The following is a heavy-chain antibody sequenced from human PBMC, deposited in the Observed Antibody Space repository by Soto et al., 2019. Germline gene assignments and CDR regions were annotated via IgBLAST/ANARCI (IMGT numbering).Heavy chain of an antibody. V-gene: IGHV1-69*01. Sequence: QVQLVQSGAEVKKPGSSVKVSCTASGGTFSSSAISWVRQAPGQGLEWMGVIIPLFGTVYYAQKFQGRVTITADESTTTAYMELSSLRSEDTAVYYCAKDRPYSHDSRAGGDAFDIWGQGTRVTVSS. CDR2: IIPLFGTV. J-gene: IGHJ3*02. CDR1: GGTFSSSA. D-gene: IGHD3-22*01. CDR3: AKDRPYSHDSRAGGDAFDI.